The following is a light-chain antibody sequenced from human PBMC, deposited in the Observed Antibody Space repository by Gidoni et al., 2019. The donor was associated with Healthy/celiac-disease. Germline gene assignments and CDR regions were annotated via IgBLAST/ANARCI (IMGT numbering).Light chain of an antibody. CDR2: LGS. CDR3: MQALQTPLT. V-gene: IGKV2-28*01. Sequence: DIVMTQSPLSLPVTPGEPASISCRSSQSLLHSNGYNYLDWYLQKPGQSPQLLIYLGSNRASGVPDRFSGSGSGTDFTLQISRVEAEDVWVYYCMQALQTPLTFGGGSKVEIK. CDR1: QSLLHSNGYNY. J-gene: IGKJ4*01.